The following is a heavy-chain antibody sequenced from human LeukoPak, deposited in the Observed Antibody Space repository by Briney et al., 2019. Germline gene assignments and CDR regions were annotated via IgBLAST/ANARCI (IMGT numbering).Heavy chain of an antibody. CDR3: ATLNIESSSGWFFRS. J-gene: IGHJ5*02. V-gene: IGHV4-59*01. CDR1: GGYITTYY. Sequence: SETLSLTCHVSGGYITTYYWSWIRQPPGKGLEWIGYAYYSGSEEHNPSLTSRVSISADGSVNQLFLTLNSVTAAATAIYYCATLNIESSSGWFFRSWGQGTLVSVSS. D-gene: IGHD6-19*01. CDR2: AYYSGSE.